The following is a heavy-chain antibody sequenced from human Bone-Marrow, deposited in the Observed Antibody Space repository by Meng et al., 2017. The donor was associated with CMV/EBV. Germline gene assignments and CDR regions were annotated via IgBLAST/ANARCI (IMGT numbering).Heavy chain of an antibody. CDR1: GGSISSSFYY. CDR2: IYYSGST. V-gene: IGHV4-39*07. CDR3: LELDFDY. J-gene: IGHJ4*02. D-gene: IGHD1-7*01. Sequence: GSLRLSCTVSGGSISSSFYYWGWIRQPPGKGLEWIGSIYYSGSTYYNPSLKSRVTISVDTSKNQFSLKLSSVTAADTAVYYCLELDFDYWGQGTLVTVSS.